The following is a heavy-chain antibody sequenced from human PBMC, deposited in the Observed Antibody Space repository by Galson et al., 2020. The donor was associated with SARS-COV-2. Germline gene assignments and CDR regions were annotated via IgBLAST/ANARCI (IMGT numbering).Heavy chain of an antibody. V-gene: IGHV1-18*01. D-gene: IGHD3-9*01. CDR1: GYTFTSYG. J-gene: IGHJ6*02. CDR2: ISAYNGNT. CDR3: ARVGYYDILTAYYGMDV. Sequence: ASVKVSCKASGYTFTSYGISWVRQAPGQGLEWMGWISAYNGNTNYAQKLQGRVTMTTDTSTSTAYMELRSLRSDDTAVYYCARVGYYDILTAYYGMDVWGQGTTVTVSS.